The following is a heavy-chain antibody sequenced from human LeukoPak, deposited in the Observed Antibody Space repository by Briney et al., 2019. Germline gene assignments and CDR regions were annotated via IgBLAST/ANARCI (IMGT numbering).Heavy chain of an antibody. D-gene: IGHD2-2*01. CDR1: GGSLSSHY. J-gene: IGHJ4*02. Sequence: KSSETLSLTCSVSGGSLSSHYWSWIRQPPGKGLELIGHIHDTGSTFYNPSLRGRVTISLDTSNNQFSLKLTSMTAADTAVYYCARFSSGCSTSSCYLTYWGQGTLVTVSS. CDR2: IHDTGST. V-gene: IGHV4-59*11. CDR3: ARFSSGCSTSSCYLTY.